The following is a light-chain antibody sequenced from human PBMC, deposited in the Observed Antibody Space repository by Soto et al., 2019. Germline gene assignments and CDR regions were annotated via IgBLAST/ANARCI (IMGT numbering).Light chain of an antibody. CDR3: SSYTSSSTQV. J-gene: IGLJ1*01. Sequence: QSVLTQPASVSGSPGQSITISCTGTSSDVGGYNYVSWYQQHPGKAPKLMIYEASYRPPGVSNRFSGSRSGNTASLTISGLQAEDGADYYCSSYTSSSTQVFGTGTRSPS. V-gene: IGLV2-14*01. CDR1: SSDVGGYNY. CDR2: EAS.